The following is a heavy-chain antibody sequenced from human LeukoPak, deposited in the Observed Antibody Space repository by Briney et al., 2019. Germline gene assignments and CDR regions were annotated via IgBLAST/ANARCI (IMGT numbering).Heavy chain of an antibody. CDR1: GFTFSSYG. CDR2: ISYDGSNK. Sequence: GGSLRLSCAASGFTFSSYGMHWVRQAPGKGLEWVAVISYDGSNKYYADSVKGRFTISRDNSKNTLYLQMNSLRAEDTAVYYCAKEFNGYNSPYYFDYWDQGTLVTVSS. V-gene: IGHV3-30*18. D-gene: IGHD5-24*01. J-gene: IGHJ4*02. CDR3: AKEFNGYNSPYYFDY.